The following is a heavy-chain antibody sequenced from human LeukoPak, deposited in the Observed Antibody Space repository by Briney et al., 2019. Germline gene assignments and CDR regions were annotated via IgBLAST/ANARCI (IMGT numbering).Heavy chain of an antibody. Sequence: ASVKVSFKASGYTFTGYYMHWVRQAPGQGLEWMGWINPNSGGTNYAQKFQGRVTMTRDTSISTAYMELSRLRSDDTAVYYCARPYLRLGEFSLSDYFDYWGQGTLVTVSS. J-gene: IGHJ4*02. D-gene: IGHD3-16*02. CDR2: INPNSGGT. CDR1: GYTFTGYY. CDR3: ARPYLRLGEFSLSDYFDY. V-gene: IGHV1-2*02.